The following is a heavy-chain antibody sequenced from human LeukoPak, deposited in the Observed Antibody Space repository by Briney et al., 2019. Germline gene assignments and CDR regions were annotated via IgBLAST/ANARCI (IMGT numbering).Heavy chain of an antibody. CDR1: GGTFSSYA. J-gene: IGHJ4*02. CDR3: ARVRFGCSSTSCYGDFDY. V-gene: IGHV1-69*01. D-gene: IGHD2-2*01. Sequence: SVKVSCKSSGGTFSSYAISWVRQAPGQGLEWMGGIISIFGTANYAQKFHGRVAITADESTSTAYMDLSSLRSEDTAVYYCARVRFGCSSTSCYGDFDYWGQGTLVTVSS. CDR2: IISIFGTA.